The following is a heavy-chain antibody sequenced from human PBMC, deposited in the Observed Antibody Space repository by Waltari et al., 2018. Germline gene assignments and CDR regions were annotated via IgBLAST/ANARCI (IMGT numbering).Heavy chain of an antibody. CDR1: GGSFSGYY. Sequence: QVQLHQWGAGLLKPSETLSLTCAVYGGSFSGYYWSWIRQPPGKGLEGMGEISQSGTTNYHPSLKSRVTTSLDTSKNKFSLKLSSVTAADTAVYYCARQEIIVEVTGDGFDIWGQGTMVTVSS. V-gene: IGHV4-34*01. CDR2: ISQSGTT. CDR3: ARQEIIVEVTGDGFDI. J-gene: IGHJ3*02. D-gene: IGHD2-21*02.